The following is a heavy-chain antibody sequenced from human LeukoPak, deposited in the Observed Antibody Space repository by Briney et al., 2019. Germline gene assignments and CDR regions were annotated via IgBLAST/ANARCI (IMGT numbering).Heavy chain of an antibody. J-gene: IGHJ4*02. D-gene: IGHD6-6*01. CDR2: IYYSGST. V-gene: IGHV4-39*01. CDR3: ARHRSPYGSSSDY. CDR1: GGSISSSTYY. Sequence: SETLSLTCTVSGGSISSSTYYWGWIRQPPGKGLEWIGSIYYSGSTYYNPSLKSRATISVDTSKNQFSLKLRSVTAADTAVYYCARHRSPYGSSSDYWGQGTLVTVSS.